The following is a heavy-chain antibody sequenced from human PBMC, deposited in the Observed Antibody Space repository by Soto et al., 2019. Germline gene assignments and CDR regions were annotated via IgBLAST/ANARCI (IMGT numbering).Heavy chain of an antibody. CDR2: INTHNGNT. J-gene: IGHJ6*02. D-gene: IGHD3-10*01. CDR1: GYTFTTYG. V-gene: IGHV1-18*01. Sequence: GASVKVSCKASGYTFTTYGISWVRQAPGEGLEWLGWINTHNGNTNYAQNLQGRVFMTADTSTNTAYMELRSLRSDDTAIYYCTREGSAPYYYYGLDAWGQGTTVPVSS. CDR3: TREGSAPYYYYGLDA.